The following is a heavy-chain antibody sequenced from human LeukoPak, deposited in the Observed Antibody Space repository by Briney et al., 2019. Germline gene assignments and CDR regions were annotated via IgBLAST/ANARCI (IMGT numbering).Heavy chain of an antibody. J-gene: IGHJ5*02. CDR1: GFTFSSYA. Sequence: GGSLRLSCAASGFTFSSYAMTWVRQAPGKGLEWVSAISGSGGSTYYADSVKGRFTISRDNSKNTLYLQMNSLRADDTAVYYCAKDQKQLVLDGLDPWGQGTLVTVSS. D-gene: IGHD6-13*01. CDR3: AKDQKQLVLDGLDP. V-gene: IGHV3-23*01. CDR2: ISGSGGST.